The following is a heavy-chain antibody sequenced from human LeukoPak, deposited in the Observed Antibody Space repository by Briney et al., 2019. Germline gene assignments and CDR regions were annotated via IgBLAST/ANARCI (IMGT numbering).Heavy chain of an antibody. D-gene: IGHD5-18*01. J-gene: IGHJ4*02. Sequence: QPGGSLRLSCAASGFTFSSYGMHWVRQAPGKGLEWVAVISYDGSNKYYADSVKGRFTISRDNSKNTLYLQMNSLRAEDTAVYYCAKDKGGYSYGTTDYWGQGTLVTVSS. CDR2: ISYDGSNK. CDR1: GFTFSSYG. CDR3: AKDKGGYSYGTTDY. V-gene: IGHV3-30*18.